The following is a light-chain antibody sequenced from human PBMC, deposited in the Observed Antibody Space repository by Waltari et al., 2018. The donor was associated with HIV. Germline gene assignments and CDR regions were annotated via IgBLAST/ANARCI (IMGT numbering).Light chain of an antibody. CDR2: SNN. CDR1: ASNIGRGS. Sequence: QSVLTQPPSASGAPGQSVTISCSGSASNIGRGSVYWFQQLPGTAPKLLMYSNNQRPSGVPDRFSVSKSGTAASLAIRGRRPEDEAEYYCAGWDGSVSGRGGIFGGGTKLTVL. V-gene: IGLV1-47*02. CDR3: AGWDGSVSGRGGI. J-gene: IGLJ2*01.